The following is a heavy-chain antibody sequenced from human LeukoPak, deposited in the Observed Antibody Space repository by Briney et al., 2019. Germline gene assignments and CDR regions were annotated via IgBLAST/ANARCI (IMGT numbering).Heavy chain of an antibody. Sequence: ASVKVSCKASGYTFTSYGISWVRQAPGQGLEWMGWISAYNGNTNYAQKLQGRVTMTTDTSTSTAYMELRSLRSDDTAVYYCARAGALRYFDWLLPFDYWGQGTLVTVSS. CDR3: ARAGALRYFDWLLPFDY. J-gene: IGHJ4*02. D-gene: IGHD3-9*01. CDR1: GYTFTSYG. V-gene: IGHV1-18*01. CDR2: ISAYNGNT.